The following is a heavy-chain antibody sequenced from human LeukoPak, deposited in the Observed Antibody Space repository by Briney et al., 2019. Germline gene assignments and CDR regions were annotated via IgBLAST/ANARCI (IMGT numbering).Heavy chain of an antibody. CDR2: IYYSGST. V-gene: IGHV4-39*01. Sequence: PSETLSLTCTVSGGSTSSSSYYWGWIRQPPGKGLEWIGSIYYSGSTYYNPSLKSRVTISVDTSKNQFSLKLSSVTAADTAVYYCARTASMVAPRTTSLQDYYYMDVWGKGTTVTVSS. D-gene: IGHD2-15*01. CDR1: GGSTSSSSYY. CDR3: ARTASMVAPRTTSLQDYYYMDV. J-gene: IGHJ6*03.